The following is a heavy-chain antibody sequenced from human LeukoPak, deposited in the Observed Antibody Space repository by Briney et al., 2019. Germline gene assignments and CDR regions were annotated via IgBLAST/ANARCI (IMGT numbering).Heavy chain of an antibody. J-gene: IGHJ4*02. D-gene: IGHD3-22*01. CDR2: SNIDGRTT. V-gene: IGHV3-74*01. CDR3: ARIEDRGAAFDS. Sequence: GGSLRLSCAASGFTFSTYWMHWVCQAPGEGLVWVSRSNIDGRTTSYADSVKGRFTISRDNAKNMLYLQMNSLRAEDTAVYYCARIEDRGAAFDSWGQGTLVTVSS. CDR1: GFTFSTYW.